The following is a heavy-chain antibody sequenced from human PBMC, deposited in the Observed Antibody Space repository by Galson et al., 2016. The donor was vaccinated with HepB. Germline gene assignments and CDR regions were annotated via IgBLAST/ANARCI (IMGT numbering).Heavy chain of an antibody. CDR2: VRHGGST. CDR1: GVSLSEYY. Sequence: ETLSLTCGVYGVSLSEYYWNWIRQSPGKGLEWIGEVRHGGSTNYNPSLESRVTISVDSSKKQFPLHLTSLTAGDRATYYCALYLGNPLGDYWGQGTPVTVSS. D-gene: IGHD3-16*01. J-gene: IGHJ4*02. V-gene: IGHV4-34*01. CDR3: ALYLGNPLGDY.